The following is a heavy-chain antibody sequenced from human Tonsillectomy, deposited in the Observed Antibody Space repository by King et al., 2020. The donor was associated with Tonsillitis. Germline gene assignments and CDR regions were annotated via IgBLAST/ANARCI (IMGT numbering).Heavy chain of an antibody. CDR2: INPNSGGT. V-gene: IGHV1-2*02. Sequence: QLVQSGAEVKKPGASVKVSRKASGYTFTGYYMHWVRQAPGQGLEWMGWINPNSGGTNYAQKFQGRVTMTRDTSISTAYMELSRLRSDDTAVYYCARDLGRMVRELGNYWGQGTLVTVSS. CDR1: GYTFTGYY. D-gene: IGHD3-10*01. CDR3: ARDLGRMVRELGNY. J-gene: IGHJ4*02.